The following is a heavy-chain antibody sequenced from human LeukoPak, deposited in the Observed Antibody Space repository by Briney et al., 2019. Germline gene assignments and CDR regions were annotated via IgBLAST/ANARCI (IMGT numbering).Heavy chain of an antibody. CDR1: GYTFTSYD. CDR3: ARVPDYSNPDDY. CDR2: MNPNSGNT. D-gene: IGHD4-11*01. J-gene: IGHJ4*02. Sequence: ASVKVSCKASGYTFTSYDINWVRQATGQGLEWMGWMNPNSGNTGYAQKFQGRVTMTRNTSISTAYMELSSLRSEDTAVYYCARVPDYSNPDDYWGQGTRVTVSS. V-gene: IGHV1-8*01.